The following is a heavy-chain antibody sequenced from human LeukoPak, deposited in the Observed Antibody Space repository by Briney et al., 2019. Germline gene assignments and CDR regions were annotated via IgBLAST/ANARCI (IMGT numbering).Heavy chain of an antibody. J-gene: IGHJ3*02. CDR2: ISGNGGST. Sequence: GGSLRLSCAASGFTFSSYAMHWVRQAPGEGLEYVSAISGNGGSTYYANSVKGRFTISRDNSKNTLYLQMGSLRAEDMAVYYCAGEIVVVKPHAFDIWGQGTMVTVSS. CDR3: AGEIVVVKPHAFDI. D-gene: IGHD3-22*01. V-gene: IGHV3-64*01. CDR1: GFTFSSYA.